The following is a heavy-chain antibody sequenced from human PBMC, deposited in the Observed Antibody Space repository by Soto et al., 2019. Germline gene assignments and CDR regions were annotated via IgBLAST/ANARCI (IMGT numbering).Heavy chain of an antibody. CDR1: GGSISSGGYY. CDR2: IYYSGST. Sequence: PSETLSLTCTVAGGSISSGGYYWSWIRQHPGKGLEWIGYIYYSGSTYYNPSLKSRVTISVDTSKNQFSLKLSSVTAADTAVYYCARVPYYYDSSGYLDYWGQGTLVTVSS. D-gene: IGHD3-22*01. J-gene: IGHJ4*02. V-gene: IGHV4-31*03. CDR3: ARVPYYYDSSGYLDY.